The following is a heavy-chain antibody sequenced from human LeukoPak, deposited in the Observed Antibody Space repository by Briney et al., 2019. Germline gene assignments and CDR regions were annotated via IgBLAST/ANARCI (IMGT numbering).Heavy chain of an antibody. CDR1: GGSVSSGSYY. Sequence: SETLSLTCTVSGGSVSSGSYYWSWIRQPPGKGLEWIGYIYYSGSTNYDPSLKSRVTISVDTSKNQFSLKLSSVTAADTAVYYCARSRGFSVAGEFDYWGQGTLVTVSS. CDR2: IYYSGST. CDR3: ARSRGFSVAGEFDY. V-gene: IGHV4-61*01. D-gene: IGHD6-19*01. J-gene: IGHJ4*02.